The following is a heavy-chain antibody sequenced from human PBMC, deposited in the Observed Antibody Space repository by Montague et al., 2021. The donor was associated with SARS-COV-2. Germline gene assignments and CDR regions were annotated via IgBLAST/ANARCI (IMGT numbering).Heavy chain of an antibody. CDR2: SYYSGTT. Sequence: SETLSLTCTVSGDSFNSPKYYCAWIRQPPGKGLEWIGSSYYSGTTXDXXXXRXRVTMSVDTSKTQFSLKMNSVTAADTAVYYCARGSYGSGSYHAFDIWSQGTVVAVSS. CDR3: ARGSYGSGSYHAFDI. D-gene: IGHD3-10*01. J-gene: IGHJ3*02. V-gene: IGHV4-39*01. CDR1: GDSFNSPKYY.